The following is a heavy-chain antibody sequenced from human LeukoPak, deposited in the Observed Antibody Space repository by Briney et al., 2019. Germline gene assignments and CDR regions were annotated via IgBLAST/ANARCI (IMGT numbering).Heavy chain of an antibody. CDR2: INCSGGST. D-gene: IGHD3-9*01. J-gene: IGHJ3*02. CDR1: GYSFTSYY. V-gene: IGHV1-46*01. CDR3: ARCYDNFDVALDI. Sequence: ASVKVSCKAPGYSFTSYYIHWVRQAPGQGLEWLGIINCSGGSTSYAQKFQGRVTMTRDTSTRTVYMELSSLRSEDRAVYYCARCYDNFDVALDIWSQGTMVTVSS.